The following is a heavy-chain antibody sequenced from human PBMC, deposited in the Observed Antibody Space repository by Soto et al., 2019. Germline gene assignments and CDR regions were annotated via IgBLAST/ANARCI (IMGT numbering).Heavy chain of an antibody. V-gene: IGHV4-59*01. Sequence: SETLSLTCTVSGGSISSYYWSWIRQPPGKGLEWIGYIYYSGSTNYNPSLKSRVTISVDTSKNQFSLKLSSVTAADTAMYYCARAHYYYGMDVWGQGTTVTVSS. J-gene: IGHJ6*01. CDR2: IYYSGST. CDR3: ARAHYYYGMDV. CDR1: GGSISSYY.